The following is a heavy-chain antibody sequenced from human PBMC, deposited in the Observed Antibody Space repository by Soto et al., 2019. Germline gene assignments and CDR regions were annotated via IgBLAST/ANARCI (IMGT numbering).Heavy chain of an antibody. V-gene: IGHV1-18*01. Sequence: GAAVKVSCKTSAYTCSLVRQAPGEGPEWMGWISAYNGNTKYAQKFQGRVTMTTDTSTGTAYMELRSLRSDDTAVYYCARQNDRRIYYYYAMDVWGQGTTVTVSS. CDR2: ISAYNGNT. CDR3: ARQNDRRIYYYYAMDV. D-gene: IGHD3-22*01. CDR1: AYT. J-gene: IGHJ6*02.